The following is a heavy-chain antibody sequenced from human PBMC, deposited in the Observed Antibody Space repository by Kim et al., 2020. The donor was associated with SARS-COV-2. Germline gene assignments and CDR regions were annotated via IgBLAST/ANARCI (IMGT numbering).Heavy chain of an antibody. CDR1: GFTFSSYS. D-gene: IGHD6-13*01. Sequence: GGSLRLSCAASGFTFSSYSMNWVRQAPGKGLEWVSSISSSSSYIYYADSVKGRFTISRDNAKNSLYLQMNSLRAEDTAVYYCARDVIYSSSWSFSNYYYGMDVWGQGTTVTVSS. V-gene: IGHV3-21*01. CDR3: ARDVIYSSSWSFSNYYYGMDV. CDR2: ISSSSSYI. J-gene: IGHJ6*02.